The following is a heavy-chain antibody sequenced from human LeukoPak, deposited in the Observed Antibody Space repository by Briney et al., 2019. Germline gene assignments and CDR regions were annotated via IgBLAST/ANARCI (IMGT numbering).Heavy chain of an antibody. CDR2: ISSTGSYI. V-gene: IGHV3-21*01. J-gene: IGHJ4*02. Sequence: PGGSLRLSCAASGFTFSTSNMIWVRQAPGKGLEGVSSISSTGSYIYFADSVKGRFTFSRDNAKNSLYLQMNSLRVEDTAVYYCARDRGSGHASDYWGQGTLVTVSS. CDR1: GFTFSTSN. D-gene: IGHD3-10*01. CDR3: ARDRGSGHASDY.